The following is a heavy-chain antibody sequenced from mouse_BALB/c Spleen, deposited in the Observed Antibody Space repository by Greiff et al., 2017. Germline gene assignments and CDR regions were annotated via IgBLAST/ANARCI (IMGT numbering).Heavy chain of an antibody. Sequence: EVQRVESGPGLVKPSQSLSLTCSVTGYSITSGYYWNWIRQFPGNKLEWMGYISYDGSNNYNPSLKNRISITRDTSKNQFFLKLNSVTTEDTATYYCARVLLRLRYVDVWGAGTTVTVSS. CDR3: ARVLLRLRYVDV. D-gene: IGHD1-2*01. CDR2: ISYDGSN. J-gene: IGHJ1*01. CDR1: GYSITSGYY. V-gene: IGHV3-6*02.